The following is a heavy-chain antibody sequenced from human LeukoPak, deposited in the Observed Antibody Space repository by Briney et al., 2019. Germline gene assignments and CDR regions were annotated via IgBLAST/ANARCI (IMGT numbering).Heavy chain of an antibody. Sequence: GGSLRLSCAASGFTFSNYAMSWVRQAPGKGLEWVSGISVGGVSTYHADSVMGRFTVSRDNSKNTLFLQMNSLRAEDTAVYYCAKKMGTIRGFDYWGQGTLVTVSS. CDR1: GFTFSNYA. V-gene: IGHV3-23*01. CDR2: ISVGGVST. CDR3: AKKMGTIRGFDY. D-gene: IGHD5-24*01. J-gene: IGHJ4*02.